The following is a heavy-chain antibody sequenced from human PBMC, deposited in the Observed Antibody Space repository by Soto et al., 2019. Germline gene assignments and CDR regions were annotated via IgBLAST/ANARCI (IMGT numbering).Heavy chain of an antibody. CDR2: ISASGTST. V-gene: IGHV3-23*01. Sequence: VQLLESGGDLVQPGGSLRLSCAASGFAFNSYGMSWVRQAPGKGLEWVSTISASGTSTYYSDSVKGRFIISRDNSKNTLYRQMNSPRVEDTAIYYCAKDRSTGDQGRVRFDPWGQGTLVTVSS. CDR1: GFAFNSYG. D-gene: IGHD2-8*02. CDR3: AKDRSTGDQGRVRFDP. J-gene: IGHJ5*02.